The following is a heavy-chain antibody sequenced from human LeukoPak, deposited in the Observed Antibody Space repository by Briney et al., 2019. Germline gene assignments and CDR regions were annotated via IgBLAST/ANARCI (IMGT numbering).Heavy chain of an antibody. CDR1: GGTFSSYA. Sequence: ASVKVSCEASGGTFSSYAISWVRQAPGQGLEWMGGIIPIFGTANYAQKFQGRVTITADKSTSTAYMELSSLRSEDTAVYYCARDTHSYGFRWFDPWGQGTLVTVSS. J-gene: IGHJ5*02. CDR3: ARDTHSYGFRWFDP. V-gene: IGHV1-69*06. D-gene: IGHD5-18*01. CDR2: IIPIFGTA.